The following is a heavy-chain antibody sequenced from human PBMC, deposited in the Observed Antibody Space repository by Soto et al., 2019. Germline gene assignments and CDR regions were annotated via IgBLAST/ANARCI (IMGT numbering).Heavy chain of an antibody. J-gene: IGHJ4*02. V-gene: IGHV3-21*01. CDR3: ARDGRGVEMATTLDY. D-gene: IGHD5-12*01. CDR2: ISSSSSYI. CDR1: GFTFSSYS. Sequence: EVQLVESGGGLVKPGGSLRLSCAASGFTFSSYSMNWVRQAPGKRLEWVSSISSSSSYIYYADSVKGRFTISRDNAKNSLYLQMNSLRAEDTAVYYCARDGRGVEMATTLDYWGQGTLVTVSS.